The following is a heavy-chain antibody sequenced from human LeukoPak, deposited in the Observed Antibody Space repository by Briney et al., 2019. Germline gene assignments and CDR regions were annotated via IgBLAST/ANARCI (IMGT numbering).Heavy chain of an antibody. CDR1: GGSIDSYY. CDR2: IYYSGST. Sequence: SETLSLTCTVSGGSIDSYYWSWIRQPPGKGLEWIGYIYYSGSTNYNPSLKSRVTISVDTSNNKFSLKLTSLTAADTAVYYCVRHLSAGRPAFDIWGQGTMVTVSS. V-gene: IGHV4-59*08. J-gene: IGHJ3*02. D-gene: IGHD2-15*01. CDR3: VRHLSAGRPAFDI.